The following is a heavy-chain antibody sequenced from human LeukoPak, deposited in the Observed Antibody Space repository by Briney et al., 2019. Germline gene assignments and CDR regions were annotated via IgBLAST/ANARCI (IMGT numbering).Heavy chain of an antibody. CDR2: IYYSGT. CDR1: GGSISSYY. CDR3: ARGQVYFDY. V-gene: IGHV4-59*01. Sequence: PSETLSLTCTVSGGSISSYYWSWIRQSPGKGLECIGYIYYSGTNYNPSLKSRVTISLDTSKNQFSLKLNSVTAADTAVYYCARGQVYFDYWGQGSLVTVSS. J-gene: IGHJ4*02.